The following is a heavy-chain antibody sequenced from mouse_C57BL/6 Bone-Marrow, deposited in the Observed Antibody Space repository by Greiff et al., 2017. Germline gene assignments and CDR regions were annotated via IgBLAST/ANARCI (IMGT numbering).Heavy chain of an antibody. Sequence: EVKLVESGGGLVQPGGSLKLSCAASGFTFSDYYMYWVRQTPEKRLEWVAYISNGGGSTYYPDTVKGRFTISRDNAKNTLYLQMSRLQSEDTAMYYCARQSYYYGAMDYWGQGTSVTVSS. CDR3: ARQSYYYGAMDY. V-gene: IGHV5-12*01. D-gene: IGHD1-1*01. CDR1: GFTFSDYY. J-gene: IGHJ4*01. CDR2: ISNGGGST.